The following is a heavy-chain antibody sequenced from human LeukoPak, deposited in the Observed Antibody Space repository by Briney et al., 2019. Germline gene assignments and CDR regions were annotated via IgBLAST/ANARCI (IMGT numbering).Heavy chain of an antibody. V-gene: IGHV3-48*03. CDR3: ARSSGWYG. D-gene: IGHD6-19*01. J-gene: IGHJ4*02. CDR1: GFTFRSYE. Sequence: GGSLRLSCAASGFTFRSYEMNWVRQAPGKGLEWISYITSGGGSVSYADSVKGRFTISRDNAKNSLYLQMNSLRAEDTAVYYCARSSGWYGWGQGTLVTVSS. CDR2: ITSGGGSV.